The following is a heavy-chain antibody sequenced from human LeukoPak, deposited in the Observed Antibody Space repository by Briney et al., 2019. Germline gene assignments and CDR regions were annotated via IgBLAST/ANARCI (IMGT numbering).Heavy chain of an antibody. CDR2: IFSDGSTT. D-gene: IGHD1-14*01. J-gene: IGHJ4*02. CDR1: GFTFSATW. CDR3: ASSDRLDY. Sequence: GGSLRLSCAASGFTFSATWMHWVRQAPGKGLVWVSRIFSDGSTTTYADSVKGRFTISRDNAKNTLYLQMNSLRAEDTAVCYCASSDRLDYWGQGTLLTVSS. V-gene: IGHV3-74*01.